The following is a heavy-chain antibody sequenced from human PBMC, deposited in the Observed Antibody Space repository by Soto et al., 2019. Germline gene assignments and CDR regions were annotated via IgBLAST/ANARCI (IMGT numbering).Heavy chain of an antibody. Sequence: AASVKVSCKASGFTLTDSAVQWVRQARGQRLERIGWIVVGSGNTNYAQKFQERVTITRDMSTSTAYMELSSLRSEDTAVYYCAADPVAELTFDYWGQGTLVTVSS. CDR3: AADPVAELTFDY. V-gene: IGHV1-58*01. D-gene: IGHD6-19*01. CDR1: GFTLTDSA. CDR2: IVVGSGNT. J-gene: IGHJ4*02.